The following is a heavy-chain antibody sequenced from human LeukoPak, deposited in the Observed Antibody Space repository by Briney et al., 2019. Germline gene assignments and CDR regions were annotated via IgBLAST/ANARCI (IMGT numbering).Heavy chain of an antibody. CDR3: ARSEYNFDY. D-gene: IGHD1-1*01. J-gene: IGHJ4*02. CDR1: GFTFSGYW. V-gene: IGHV3-74*01. Sequence: GGSLRLSCAASGFTFSGYWMHWVRQAPGKGLVWVSRIFGDGSSTIYADSVKGRFTISRDNAKSMLYLQMNSLRAEDTAVYYCARSEYNFDYWGQGTLVTVSS. CDR2: IFGDGSST.